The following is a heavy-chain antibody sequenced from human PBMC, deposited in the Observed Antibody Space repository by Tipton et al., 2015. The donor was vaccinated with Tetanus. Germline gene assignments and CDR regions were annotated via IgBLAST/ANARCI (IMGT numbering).Heavy chain of an antibody. CDR1: GFTFSSYG. D-gene: IGHD6-13*01. V-gene: IGHV3-33*01. J-gene: IGHJ4*02. Sequence: SGFTFSSYGMHWVRQAPGKGLEWVAIIWYDGTNKYYADSVKGRFTISRDNSKNSLYLQMNSLRAEDTAVYYCARDSSSWGRNWGQGTLVTVSS. CDR2: IWYDGTNK. CDR3: ARDSSSWGRN.